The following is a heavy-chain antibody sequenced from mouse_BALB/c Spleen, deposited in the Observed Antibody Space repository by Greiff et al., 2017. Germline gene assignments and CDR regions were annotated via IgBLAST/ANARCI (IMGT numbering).Heavy chain of an antibody. J-gene: IGHJ4*01. D-gene: IGHD2-4*01. CDR3: ARVGIYYDYGGAMDY. CDR2: IWAGGST. CDR1: GFSLTSYG. V-gene: IGHV2-9*02. Sequence: QVQLQQSGPGLVAPSQSLSITCTVSGFSLTSYGVHWVRPPPGKGLEWLGVIWAGGSTNYNSALMSRLSIRKDNSKSQVFLKMNSLQTDDTAMYYCARVGIYYDYGGAMDYWGQGTAVTVSS.